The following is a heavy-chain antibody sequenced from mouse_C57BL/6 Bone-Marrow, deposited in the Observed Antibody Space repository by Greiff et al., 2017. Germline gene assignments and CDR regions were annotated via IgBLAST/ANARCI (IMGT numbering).Heavy chain of an antibody. J-gene: IGHJ2*01. CDR1: GFNIKDDY. V-gene: IGHV14-4*01. Sequence: VQLQQSGAELVRPGASVKLSCTASGFNIKDDYMHWVKQRPEQGLEWIGWIDPEDGDTEYASKFQGKANITADTTSNTAYLQLSSLTSEDTAVYYYTTRRYESEVRYWGQGATLTVST. D-gene: IGHD2-10*02. CDR2: IDPEDGDT. CDR3: TTRRYESEVRY.